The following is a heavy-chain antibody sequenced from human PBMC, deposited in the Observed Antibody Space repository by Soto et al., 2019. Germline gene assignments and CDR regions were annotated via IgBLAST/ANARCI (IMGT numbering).Heavy chain of an antibody. J-gene: IGHJ6*02. V-gene: IGHV3-15*01. CDR2: IKSKTDGGTT. Sequence: EVQLVESGGGLVKPGGSLRLSCAASGFTFSNAWMSWVRQAPGKGLEWVGRIKSKTDGGTTDYAAPVKGRFTISRDDKKITPYLQINSLKTEYTAVYYCTTDRPVGVGRYYYYGMDVWGQGTTVTVSS. D-gene: IGHD2-8*01. CDR3: TTDRPVGVGRYYYYGMDV. CDR1: GFTFSNAW.